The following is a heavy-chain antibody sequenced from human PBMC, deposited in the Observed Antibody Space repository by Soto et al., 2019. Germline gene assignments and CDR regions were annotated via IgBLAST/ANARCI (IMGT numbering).Heavy chain of an antibody. D-gene: IGHD3-10*01. Sequence: EVQLVESGGGLIQPGGSLRLSCAASEFSVSSNYLSWVRQAPGKGLEWVSGIYAGGATYYADSVKGRFTISRDNSKNTLFLQMNSLRVEDTAVYYCARDIVGGGSRRYYYYGMDVWGQGTTVTVSS. CDR2: IYAGGAT. V-gene: IGHV3-53*01. CDR3: ARDIVGGGSRRYYYYGMDV. J-gene: IGHJ6*02. CDR1: EFSVSSNY.